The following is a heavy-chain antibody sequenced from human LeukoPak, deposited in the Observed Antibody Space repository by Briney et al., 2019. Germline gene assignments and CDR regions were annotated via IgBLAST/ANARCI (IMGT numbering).Heavy chain of an antibody. V-gene: IGHV4-30-4*01. Sequence: SQTLSLICSVCGGSISSGDSYWSWIRQPPGKGLEWIGSIYYSGSTYYNPSLKSRVTISVDTSKNQFSLKLSSVTAADTAVYYCASTKRGKYCSSTSCYIFDYWGQGTLVTVSS. D-gene: IGHD2-2*02. CDR2: IYYSGST. CDR1: GGSISSGDSY. CDR3: ASTKRGKYCSSTSCYIFDY. J-gene: IGHJ4*02.